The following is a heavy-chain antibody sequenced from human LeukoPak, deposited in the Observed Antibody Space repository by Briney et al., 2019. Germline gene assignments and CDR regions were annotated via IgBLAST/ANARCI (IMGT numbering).Heavy chain of an antibody. CDR3: ARRVVPAARSSRWFDP. CDR2: INHSGST. V-gene: IGHV4-34*01. CDR1: GESFSGYY. Sequence: SETLSLTCAVYGESFSGYYWSWIRQPPGKGLEWIGEINHSGSTNYNPSLKSRVTISVDTSKNQFSLKLSSVTAADTAVYYCARRVVPAARSSRWFDPWGQGTLVTVSS. D-gene: IGHD2-2*01. J-gene: IGHJ5*02.